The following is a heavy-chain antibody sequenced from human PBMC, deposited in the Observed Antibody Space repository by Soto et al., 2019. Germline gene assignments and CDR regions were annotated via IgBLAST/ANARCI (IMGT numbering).Heavy chain of an antibody. D-gene: IGHD3-22*01. CDR1: GGSISSYY. Sequence: SETLSLTCTVSGGSISSYYWSWIRQPPGKGLEWIGYIYYSGSTNYNPSLKSRVTISVDTSKNQFSLKLSSVTAADTAVYYCVRDLGYYYDSSGYKAFDIWGQGTMVTVSS. V-gene: IGHV4-59*01. J-gene: IGHJ3*02. CDR2: IYYSGST. CDR3: VRDLGYYYDSSGYKAFDI.